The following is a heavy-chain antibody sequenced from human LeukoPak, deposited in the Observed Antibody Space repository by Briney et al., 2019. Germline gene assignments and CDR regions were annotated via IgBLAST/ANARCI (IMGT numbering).Heavy chain of an antibody. CDR2: IYFSGAT. CDR3: AKLSSNWYFDS. Sequence: SETLSLTCTVSGGSISSNIYFWGWIRQTPGKGLEWIGNIYFSGATYYNPSLKSRVTISLDTSKNQFSLSLSVVAAADTAVYYCAKLSSNWYFDSWGRGTLVTVSS. V-gene: IGHV4-39*01. D-gene: IGHD1-1*01. J-gene: IGHJ4*02. CDR1: GGSISSNIYF.